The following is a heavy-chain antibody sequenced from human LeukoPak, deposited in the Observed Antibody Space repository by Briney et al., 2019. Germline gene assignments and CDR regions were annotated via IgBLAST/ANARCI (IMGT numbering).Heavy chain of an antibody. CDR3: ARGYCGGDCHNYYYYYGMDV. CDR2: INHSGST. CDR1: GGSFSGYY. J-gene: IGHJ6*02. V-gene: IGHV4-34*01. D-gene: IGHD2-21*02. Sequence: SETLSLTCAVYGGSFSGYYWSWIRQPPGKGLEWIGEINHSGSTNYNPSLKSRVTISVDTSKNQFSLKLSSVTAADTAVYNCARGYCGGDCHNYYYYYGMDVWGQGTTVTVSS.